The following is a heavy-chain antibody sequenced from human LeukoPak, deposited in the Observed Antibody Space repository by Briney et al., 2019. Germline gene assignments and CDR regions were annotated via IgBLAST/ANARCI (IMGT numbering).Heavy chain of an antibody. J-gene: IGHJ6*03. Sequence: SETLSLTCTVSGGSMSTYYWSWIRQPPRKGLEWIGYIYTSGSTHYNPSLKSRVTISVDTSKNQFSLKLSSVTAADTAVYYCARLRPEGYYYYYYMDVWGKGTTVTVSS. CDR1: GGSMSTYY. CDR2: IYTSGST. V-gene: IGHV4-4*09. CDR3: ARLRPEGYYYYYYMDV.